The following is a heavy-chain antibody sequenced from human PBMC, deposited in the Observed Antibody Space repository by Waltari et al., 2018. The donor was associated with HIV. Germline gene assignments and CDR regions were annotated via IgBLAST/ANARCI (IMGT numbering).Heavy chain of an antibody. V-gene: IGHV4-39*01. D-gene: IGHD3-22*01. J-gene: IGHJ4*02. Sequence: QLQLQESGPGLVKPSETLSLTCTVSGGSISSSSYYWGWIRQPPGKGLEWIGSIYYSGSTYYNLSLKSRVTISVDTSKNQFSLKLSSVTAADTAVYYCARHSLTYYYDSSGYSVAFDYWGQGTLVTVSS. CDR1: GGSISSSSYY. CDR3: ARHSLTYYYDSSGYSVAFDY. CDR2: IYYSGST.